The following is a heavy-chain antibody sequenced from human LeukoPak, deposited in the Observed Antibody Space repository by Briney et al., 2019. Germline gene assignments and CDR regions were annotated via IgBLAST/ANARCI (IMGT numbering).Heavy chain of an antibody. CDR3: ARGVVAATPDAFDI. CDR1: GGSISSYY. V-gene: IGHV4-59*01. J-gene: IGHJ3*02. Sequence: KSSETLSLTCTVSGGSISSYYWSWIRQPPGEGLEWIGYIYYSGSTNYNPSLKSRVTISVDTSKNQFSLKLSSVTAADTAVYYCARGVVAATPDAFDIWGQGTMVTVSS. D-gene: IGHD2-15*01. CDR2: IYYSGST.